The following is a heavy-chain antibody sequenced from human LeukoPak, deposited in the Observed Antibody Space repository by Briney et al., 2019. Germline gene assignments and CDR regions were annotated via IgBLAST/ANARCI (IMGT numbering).Heavy chain of an antibody. Sequence: SETLSLTCTVSGGSISLYYWSWIRQPPGMGLEWIGYFYDTRSPKYNPSLERRVTISVDMSRNQFSLNLTSVTAADTAVYYCARGRGSLTYWGQGTLATVSS. J-gene: IGHJ4*02. CDR1: GGSISLYY. D-gene: IGHD3-10*01. CDR2: FYDTRSP. CDR3: ARGRGSLTY. V-gene: IGHV4-59*01.